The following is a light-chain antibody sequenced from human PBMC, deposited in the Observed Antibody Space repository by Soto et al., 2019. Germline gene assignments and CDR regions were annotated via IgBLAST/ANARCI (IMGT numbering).Light chain of an antibody. CDR3: QQRSNWQGAT. V-gene: IGKV3-11*01. Sequence: EIVVTQSPATLSLSPGKRATLSCRSSQSVSSYFAWYQQKPGQAPRLLIYDASNRATGIPARFSGSGSGTDFTLTISSLEPEDFAVYYCQQRSNWQGATFGGGTKVDIK. J-gene: IGKJ4*01. CDR2: DAS. CDR1: QSVSSY.